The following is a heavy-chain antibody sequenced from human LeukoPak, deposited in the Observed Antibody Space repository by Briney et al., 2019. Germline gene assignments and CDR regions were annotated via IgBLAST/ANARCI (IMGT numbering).Heavy chain of an antibody. J-gene: IGHJ6*03. D-gene: IGHD4-11*01. CDR2: IIPIFGTA. Sequence: ASVKVSCKASGGTFSSYAISWVRQAPRQGLEWMGGIIPIFGTANYAQKFQGRVTITTDESTSTAYMELSSLRSEDTAVYYCARDRGASTVTTRSYYYYMDVWGKGTTVTVSS. CDR3: ARDRGASTVTTRSYYYYMDV. CDR1: GGTFSSYA. V-gene: IGHV1-69*05.